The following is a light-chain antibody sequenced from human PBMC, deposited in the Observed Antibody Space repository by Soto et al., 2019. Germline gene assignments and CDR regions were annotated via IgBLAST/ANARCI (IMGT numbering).Light chain of an antibody. Sequence: IQMTQSPSTLSASVGDRVTITCRASQSISTWLAWYQQKPGKAPKLLIYKASTLDSGVPSRFSGSGSGTDFTLTISSLQPEDFATYYCQQSYSTPRTFGQGTKVDIK. CDR1: QSISTW. CDR3: QQSYSTPRT. V-gene: IGKV1-5*03. CDR2: KAS. J-gene: IGKJ1*01.